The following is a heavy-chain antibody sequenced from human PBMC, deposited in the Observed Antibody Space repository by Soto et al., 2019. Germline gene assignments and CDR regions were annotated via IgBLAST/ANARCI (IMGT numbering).Heavy chain of an antibody. V-gene: IGHV3-23*01. D-gene: IGHD3-22*01. CDR3: AKDGLYDSSAYYIL. Sequence: PGGSLRLSCAASGFTFSSYAMSWVRQAPGKGLEWVSAISGSGGSTYYADSVKGRFTISRDNSKNTLYLQMNSLRAEDTAVYYCAKDGLYDSSAYYILWGQGTLVTVSS. CDR1: GFTFSSYA. J-gene: IGHJ4*02. CDR2: ISGSGGST.